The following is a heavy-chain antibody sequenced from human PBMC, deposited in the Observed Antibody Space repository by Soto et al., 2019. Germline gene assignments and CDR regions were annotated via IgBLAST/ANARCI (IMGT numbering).Heavy chain of an antibody. CDR1: GFTFSSYA. CDR2: VSGGGDMT. J-gene: IGHJ6*02. Sequence: DVQLLESGGHLVQPGGSLRLSCAASGFTFSSYAISWVRQAPGKGLEWVSSVSGGGDMTYYSDSVKGRFTISRDNSNNLLIIQMNTRSIEDTALYYCGRGDRGGSGSPASKDYSGLDVWGQGATFTVS. D-gene: IGHD3-10*01. CDR3: GRGDRGGSGSPASKDYSGLDV. V-gene: IGHV3-23*01.